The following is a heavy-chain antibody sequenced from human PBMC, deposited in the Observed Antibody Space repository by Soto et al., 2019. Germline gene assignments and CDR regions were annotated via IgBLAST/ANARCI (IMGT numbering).Heavy chain of an antibody. CDR1: GFSLATRGMC. V-gene: IGHV2-70*11. J-gene: IGHJ5*02. CDR3: ARMKLGAGTSADNWFDP. D-gene: IGHD1-7*01. Sequence: SGPTLVNPTQTLTLTCTCSGFSLATRGMCVSWIRQPPGKALEWLARIDWDEDKYYTTSLKTRLTISQDTSKNQVVLTMTNMDPVDTATYYCARMKLGAGTSADNWFDPWGPGTLVTVSS. CDR2: IDWDEDK.